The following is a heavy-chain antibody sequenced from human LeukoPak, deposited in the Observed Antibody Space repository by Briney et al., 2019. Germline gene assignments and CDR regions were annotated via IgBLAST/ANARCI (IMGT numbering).Heavy chain of an antibody. Sequence: TSETLSLTCTVSGGSISSSNYYWNWIRQPAGKGLEWIGRIYTSGSTHYNPSLKSRVTISVDTSKNQFSLKLSSVTAADTAVYYCAREHGDYTSLFDYWGQGTLVTVSS. CDR1: GGSISSSNYY. CDR3: AREHGDYTSLFDY. D-gene: IGHD4-17*01. V-gene: IGHV4-61*02. CDR2: IYTSGST. J-gene: IGHJ4*02.